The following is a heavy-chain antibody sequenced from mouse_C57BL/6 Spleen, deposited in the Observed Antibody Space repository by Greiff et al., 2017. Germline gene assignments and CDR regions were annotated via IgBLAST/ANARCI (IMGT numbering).Heavy chain of an antibody. CDR3: ARHVMDY. J-gene: IGHJ4*01. CDR2: ISSGGSYT. V-gene: IGHV5-6*01. CDR1: GFTFSSYG. Sequence: EVKLVESGGDLVKPGGSLKLSCAASGFTFSSYGMSWVRQTPDKRLEWVATISSGGSYTYYPDSVKGRFTISRDNAKNTLYLQMSSLKSEDTAMYYCARHVMDYWGQGTSVTVSS.